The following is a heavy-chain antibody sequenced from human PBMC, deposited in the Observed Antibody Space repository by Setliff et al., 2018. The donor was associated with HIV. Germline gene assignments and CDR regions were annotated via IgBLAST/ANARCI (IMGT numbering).Heavy chain of an antibody. CDR1: GYSISSGYY. CDR3: ARRRSSGWYHYFDY. D-gene: IGHD6-19*01. V-gene: IGHV4-38-2*02. CDR2: IYHSGST. J-gene: IGHJ4*02. Sequence: LSLTCTVSGYSISSGYYWGWIRQPPGKGLEWIGSIYHSGSTYYNPSLKSQVTISVDTYKNQFSLKLSSVTAADTAVYYCARRRSSGWYHYFDYWGQGTLVTVSS.